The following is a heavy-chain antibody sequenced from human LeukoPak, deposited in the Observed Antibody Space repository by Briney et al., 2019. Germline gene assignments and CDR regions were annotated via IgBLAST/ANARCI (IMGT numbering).Heavy chain of an antibody. CDR3: ASVDYGGNSGY. V-gene: IGHV4-61*02. CDR1: GGSIGSGSYY. J-gene: IGHJ4*02. D-gene: IGHD4-23*01. Sequence: SQTLSLTCTVSGGSIGSGSYYWSWIRQPAGKGLEWIGRIYTSGSTNYNPSLKSRVTISVDTSKNQFSLKLSSVTAADTAVYYCASVDYGGNSGYWGQGTLVTVSS. CDR2: IYTSGST.